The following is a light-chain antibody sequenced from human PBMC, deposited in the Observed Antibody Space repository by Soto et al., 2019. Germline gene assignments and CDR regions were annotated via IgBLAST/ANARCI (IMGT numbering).Light chain of an antibody. CDR1: QSVSSN. Sequence: EIVMTQSPVTLSVSPGERVTLSCRASQSVSSNLAWYQQKPGQAPRLLIYGASSRATGIPDMFSGSGSATDFTLTISRLEPEDVAVYYCQQYGTFGQGTRLEIK. V-gene: IGKV3-20*01. CDR2: GAS. J-gene: IGKJ5*01. CDR3: QQYGT.